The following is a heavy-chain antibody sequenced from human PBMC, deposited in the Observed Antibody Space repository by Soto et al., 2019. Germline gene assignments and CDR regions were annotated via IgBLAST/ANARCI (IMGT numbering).Heavy chain of an antibody. CDR3: ARAYGYYVSYYYYYYKYV. CDR2: IYPGDSDT. Sequence: GESLKISCKGSGYSFTSYWIGWVRQMPGKGLEWMGIIYPGDSDTRYSPSFQGQVTISADKSISTAYLQWSSLKASDTAMYYCARAYGYYVSYYYYYYKYVCGKGTTVTVSS. V-gene: IGHV5-51*01. D-gene: IGHD4-17*01. J-gene: IGHJ6*03. CDR1: GYSFTSYW.